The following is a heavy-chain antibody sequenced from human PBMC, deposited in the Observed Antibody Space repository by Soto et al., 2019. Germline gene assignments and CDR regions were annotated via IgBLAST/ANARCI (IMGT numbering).Heavy chain of an antibody. CDR2: IWYDGSNK. CDR3: ASCHDYGDHAADY. V-gene: IGHV3-33*01. D-gene: IGHD4-17*01. CDR1: GFTFSNYA. J-gene: IGHJ4*02. Sequence: GGSLRLSCTASGFTFSNYAMHWVRQAPGKGLEWVAVIWYDGSNKYYADSVKGRFTISRDNSKNTLYLQMNSLRAEDTAVYYCASCHDYGDHAADYWGQGTLVTVSS.